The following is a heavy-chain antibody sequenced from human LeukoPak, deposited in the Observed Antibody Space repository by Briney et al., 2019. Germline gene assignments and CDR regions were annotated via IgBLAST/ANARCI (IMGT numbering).Heavy chain of an antibody. D-gene: IGHD3-10*01. V-gene: IGHV4-59*12. J-gene: IGHJ5*02. Sequence: SETLSLTCTVSGGSISSYSWSWLRQPPGKGLEWIGYIHYNGSPNYNPSLKSRVTISVDTSQNQFSLQLTSVTAADTAVYYCARGDYGSGTYLWGSWGQGTLVTVSP. CDR3: ARGDYGSGTYLWGS. CDR2: IHYNGSP. CDR1: GGSISSYS.